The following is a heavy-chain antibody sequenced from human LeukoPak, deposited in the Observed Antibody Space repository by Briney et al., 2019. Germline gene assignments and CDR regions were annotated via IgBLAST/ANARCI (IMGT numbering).Heavy chain of an antibody. CDR2: IFYSGST. V-gene: IGHV4-39*07. J-gene: IGHJ3*02. D-gene: IGHD3-22*01. CDR1: SGSISTSNYY. Sequence: SETLSLTCTVSSGSISTSNYYWGWVRQPPGKALEWIGNIFYSGSTNYNPSLKSRVTISVDTSKNQFSLKLGSVTAADTAVYYCARENYYDSSGYYPDAFDIWGQGTMVTVSS. CDR3: ARENYYDSSGYYPDAFDI.